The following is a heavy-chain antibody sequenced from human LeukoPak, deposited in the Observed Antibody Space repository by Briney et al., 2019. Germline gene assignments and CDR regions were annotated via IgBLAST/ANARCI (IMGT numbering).Heavy chain of an antibody. CDR3: ARQRVRLRSNDAFDI. J-gene: IGHJ3*02. Sequence: SETLSLTCTVSGGSISSYYWTWIRQSPGKGLEWIGYICYSRSANYSPSLKSRVTISVDMSKNQFSLRLTSVTAADTAVYYCARQRVRLRSNDAFDIWGQGTMVTVSS. CDR2: ICYSRSA. D-gene: IGHD3-10*02. V-gene: IGHV4-59*01. CDR1: GGSISSYY.